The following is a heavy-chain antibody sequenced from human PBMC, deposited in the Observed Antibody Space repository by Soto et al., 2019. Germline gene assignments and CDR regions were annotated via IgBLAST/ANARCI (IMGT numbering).Heavy chain of an antibody. CDR3: AREGRYQLLARYNNWFDP. J-gene: IGHJ5*02. Sequence: SETLSLTCTVSGGSISTRSSYWGWIRQPPGKGLEWIGNIYYSGSTNYNPSLKSRVTISVDTSKNQFSLKLSPVTAADTAVYYCAREGRYQLLARYNNWFDPWGQGTLVTVSS. V-gene: IGHV4-39*07. D-gene: IGHD2-2*01. CDR1: GGSISTRSSY. CDR2: IYYSGST.